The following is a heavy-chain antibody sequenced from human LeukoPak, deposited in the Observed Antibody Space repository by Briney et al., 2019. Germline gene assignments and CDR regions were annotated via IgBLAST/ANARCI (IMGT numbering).Heavy chain of an antibody. CDR2: FYHGGST. CDR3: AREGIGYCSGGSCYSDV. Sequence: SETLSLTCTVSGYSISTGYYWDWIRPPPGKGLEWIGTFYHGGSTYYNPSLKSRVTISVDTSKNQFSLKLSSVTAADTAVYYCAREGIGYCSGGSCYSDVWGKGTTVTVSS. J-gene: IGHJ6*04. V-gene: IGHV4-38-2*02. D-gene: IGHD2-15*01. CDR1: GYSISTGYY.